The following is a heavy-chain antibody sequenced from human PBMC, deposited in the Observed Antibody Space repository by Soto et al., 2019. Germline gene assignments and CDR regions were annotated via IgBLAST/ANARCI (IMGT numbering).Heavy chain of an antibody. V-gene: IGHV3-23*01. Sequence: GGSLRLSCAASGFTFSSYAMSWVRQAPGKGLEWVSAISGSGGSTYYADSVKGRFTISRDNSKNTLYLQMNSLRAEDTAVYYCAKDAADYDYIWRSYRWRYWGQGTLVTVSS. J-gene: IGHJ4*02. CDR2: ISGSGGST. CDR3: AKDAADYDYIWRSYRWRY. CDR1: GFTFSSYA. D-gene: IGHD3-16*02.